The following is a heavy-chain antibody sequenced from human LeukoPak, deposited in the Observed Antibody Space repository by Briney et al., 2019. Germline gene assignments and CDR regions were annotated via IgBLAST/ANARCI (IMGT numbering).Heavy chain of an antibody. CDR3: ARHVGRFPLDY. V-gene: IGHV4-39*07. CDR1: GGSISSSFY. J-gene: IGHJ4*02. CDR2: IYYSGST. D-gene: IGHD3-3*01. Sequence: SETLSLTCIVSGGSISSSFYWGWLRQPPGKGLEWLASIYYSGSTYYNLSLKSRITISVDTSKNQFSLKLSSVTAADTAVYYCARHVGRFPLDYWGQGTLVTVSS.